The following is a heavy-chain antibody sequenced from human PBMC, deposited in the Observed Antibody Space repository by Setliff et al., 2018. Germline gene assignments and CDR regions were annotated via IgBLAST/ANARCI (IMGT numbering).Heavy chain of an antibody. CDR3: ARLVRDIVVVPATGGDYYYYYGMDV. CDR2: IYPGDSDT. D-gene: IGHD2-2*01. J-gene: IGHJ6*02. CDR1: GYSVTSYW. V-gene: IGHV5-51*01. Sequence: GESQKISWEGSGYSVTSYWIGWVRQMPGKGLGWMGIIYPGDSDTRYSPSFQGQVTISADKSISTAYLQWSRLKASDTAMYYCARLVRDIVVVPATGGDYYYYYGMDVWGQATTVTVSS.